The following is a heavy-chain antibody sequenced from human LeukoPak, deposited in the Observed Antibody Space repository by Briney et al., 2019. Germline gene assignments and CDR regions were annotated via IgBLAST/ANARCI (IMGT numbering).Heavy chain of an antibody. D-gene: IGHD4-17*01. CDR2: ISSSGSTI. V-gene: IGHV3-48*03. J-gene: IGHJ6*03. CDR3: ARTTVTRPYYYYYMDV. CDR1: GFTFSSYE. Sequence: GGSLRLSCAASGFTFSSYEMNWVRQAPGKGLEWVSYISSSGSTIYYADSVKGRFTISRDNAKNSLYLQMNSLRAEDTAVYYCARTTVTRPYYYYYMDVWGKGTTVTVSS.